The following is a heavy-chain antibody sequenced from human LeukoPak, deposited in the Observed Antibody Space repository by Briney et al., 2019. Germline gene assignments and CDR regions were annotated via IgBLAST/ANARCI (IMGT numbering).Heavy chain of an antibody. Sequence: GASVKVSCKASGYTFTGYYMHWVRQAPGQGLEWMGIINPSGGSTSYAQKFQGRVTMTRDTSTSTVYMELSSLRSEDTAVYYCARSSMYYYDSSGQSRSNWFDPWGQGTLVTVSS. CDR2: INPSGGST. D-gene: IGHD3-22*01. J-gene: IGHJ5*02. V-gene: IGHV1-46*01. CDR1: GYTFTGYY. CDR3: ARSSMYYYDSSGQSRSNWFDP.